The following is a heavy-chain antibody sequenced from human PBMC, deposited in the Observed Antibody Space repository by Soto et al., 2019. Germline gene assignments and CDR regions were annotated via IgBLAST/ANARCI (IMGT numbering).Heavy chain of an antibody. Sequence: QVXLVESGGGVVQPGGSLRLSCVASGFNFRXYGMHWVXXXPXXXXXWVANIFYDGISKYYADAVRGRFSVSRDNSKNTXDXQMXXXKXXXXXXXXXXXXXXXXXXXPLDXWGQGTLVTVSS. CDR3: XXXXXXXXXXPLDX. CDR1: GFNFRXYG. V-gene: IGHV3-30*03. J-gene: IGHJ5*02. CDR2: IFYDGISK.